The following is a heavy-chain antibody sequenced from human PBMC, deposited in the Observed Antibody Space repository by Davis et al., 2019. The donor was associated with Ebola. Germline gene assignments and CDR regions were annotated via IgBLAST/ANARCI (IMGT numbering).Heavy chain of an antibody. V-gene: IGHV3-13*01. CDR3: ARVAFGELFPDF. D-gene: IGHD3-10*01. CDR2: IGAAGDT. Sequence: GESLKISCAASGFSIRGYDMHWVRQSTEKGLEWVSAIGAAGDTYYPDSVRGRFTVSRENAKNSLYLQMNSLRAEDTAVYYCARVAFGELFPDFWGQGALVTVSS. J-gene: IGHJ4*02. CDR1: GFSIRGYD.